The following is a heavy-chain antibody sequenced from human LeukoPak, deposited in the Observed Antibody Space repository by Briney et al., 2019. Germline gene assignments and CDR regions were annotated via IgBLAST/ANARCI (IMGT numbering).Heavy chain of an antibody. J-gene: IGHJ5*02. CDR3: ARGVLTGYYTNWFDP. CDR1: GYTFTSYF. CDR2: INPSGGTT. V-gene: IGHV1-46*01. D-gene: IGHD3-9*01. Sequence: ASVKVSCKASGYTFTSYFMHWVRQAPGQGLEWMRIINPSGGTTSYSQKFQGRVTMTRDTSTSTVYMELSSLRSEDTAVYYCARGVLTGYYTNWFDPWGQGTLVTVSS.